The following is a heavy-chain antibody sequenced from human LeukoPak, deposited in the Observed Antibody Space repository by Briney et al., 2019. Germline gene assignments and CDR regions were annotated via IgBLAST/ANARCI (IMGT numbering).Heavy chain of an antibody. J-gene: IGHJ4*02. CDR1: GGSFSGYY. V-gene: IGHV4-34*01. CDR2: INHSVST. CDR3: ARGGCSGGSCYSDFGYFDY. Sequence: SETLSLTCAVYGGSFSGYYWSWIRQPPGKGLEWIGEINHSVSTNYNPSLKSRVTISVDTSKNQFSLKLSSVTAADTAVYYCARGGCSGGSCYSDFGYFDYWGQGTLVTVSS. D-gene: IGHD2-15*01.